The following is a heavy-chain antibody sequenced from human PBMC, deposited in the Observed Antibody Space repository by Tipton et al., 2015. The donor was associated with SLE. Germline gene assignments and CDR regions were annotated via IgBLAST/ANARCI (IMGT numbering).Heavy chain of an antibody. J-gene: IGHJ4*02. D-gene: IGHD4-11*01. CDR3: ARWAGPTVNFDY. CDR2: IYYSGST. Sequence: GLVKPSETLSLTCTVSGGSISSYYWSWIRQPPGKGLEWIGYIYYSGSTNYNPSLKSRVTISVDTAKNQFSLKLSSVTDADTAVYYCARWAGPTVNFDYWGQGTLVTVSS. CDR1: GGSISSYY. V-gene: IGHV4-59*01.